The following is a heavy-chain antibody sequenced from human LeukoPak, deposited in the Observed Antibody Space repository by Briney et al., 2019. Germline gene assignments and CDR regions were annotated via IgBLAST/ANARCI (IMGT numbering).Heavy chain of an antibody. J-gene: IGHJ4*02. V-gene: IGHV3-48*03. Sequence: PGGSLSLSCAASGFNLGVYEMDGVPQAPGEGLVWVSYISNSGNIIYFANSVKGRYNIAREKAKSSRDVQMNSLRAEDTAVYYCARKDFDYWGQGSLITVSS. CDR3: ARKDFDY. CDR2: ISNSGNII. CDR1: GFNLGVYE.